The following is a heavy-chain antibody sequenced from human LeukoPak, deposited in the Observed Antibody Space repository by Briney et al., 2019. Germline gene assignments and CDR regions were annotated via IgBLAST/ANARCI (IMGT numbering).Heavy chain of an antibody. CDR1: EFTFSRYA. CDR3: AKAHLLDWLLPFDY. CDR2: VSYDGSDK. J-gene: IGHJ4*02. V-gene: IGHV3-30*18. Sequence: GGSLRLSCAASEFTFSRYAMHWVRQAPGKGLEWVALVSYDGSDKYYADSVKGRFTISRDNSKNTLYLQMNSLRGEDTAVYYCAKAHLLDWLLPFDYWGQGTLVTVSS. D-gene: IGHD3/OR15-3a*01.